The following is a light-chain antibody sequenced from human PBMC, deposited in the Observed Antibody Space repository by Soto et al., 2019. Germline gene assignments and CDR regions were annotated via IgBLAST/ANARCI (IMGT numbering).Light chain of an antibody. CDR3: CSYAGSYTL. CDR2: DVN. Sequence: QSALTQPRSVSGSPGQSVTISCTETGSDVGGYHYVSWYQQHPGRAPKLMLYDVNKRPSGVPGRFSGSSSGNTASLTISGLQAEEEADYYCCSYAGSYTLFGGGTKLTVL. CDR1: GSDVGGYHY. J-gene: IGLJ2*01. V-gene: IGLV2-11*01.